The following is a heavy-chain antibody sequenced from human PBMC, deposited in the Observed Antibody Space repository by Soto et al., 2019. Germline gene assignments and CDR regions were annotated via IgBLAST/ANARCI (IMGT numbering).Heavy chain of an antibody. V-gene: IGHV5-51*01. D-gene: IGHD6-19*01. J-gene: IGHJ3*02. CDR3: AAGYSTGLDAFDI. Sequence: RESLQISCKGSGYNFANYWIGWVRGMPGKGLEWMGMIFPGDSDTKNSPSLQGQITMSVDKSKSSAYLQWRSLKASDTAMYYCAAGYSTGLDAFDIWGQGTMVTVSS. CDR2: IFPGDSDT. CDR1: GYNFANYW.